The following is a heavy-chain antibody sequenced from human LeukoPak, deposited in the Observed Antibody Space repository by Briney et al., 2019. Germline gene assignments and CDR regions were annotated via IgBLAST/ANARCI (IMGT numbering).Heavy chain of an antibody. CDR3: VRWGGVSSY. CDR1: GLTFSSYW. Sequence: GGSLRLSCAASGLTFSSYWMSWVRQAPGKGLEWVANIKQDGSEKYYVDSVKGRFTISRDNAKNSLYLQMNSLGAEDTAVYYCVRWGGVSSYWGQGTLVSVSS. V-gene: IGHV3-7*01. D-gene: IGHD3-16*01. J-gene: IGHJ4*02. CDR2: IKQDGSEK.